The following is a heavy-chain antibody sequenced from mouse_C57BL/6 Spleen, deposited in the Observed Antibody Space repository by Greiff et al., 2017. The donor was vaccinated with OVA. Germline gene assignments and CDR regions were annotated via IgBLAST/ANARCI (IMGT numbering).Heavy chain of an antibody. CDR3: ARSRYSAYVYFAV. CDR2: IYPGDGDT. CDR1: GYAFSSSW. D-gene: IGHD5-1*01. J-gene: IGHJ1*03. Sequence: QVQLQQSGPELVKPGASVKISCKASGYAFSSSWMNWVKQRPGKGLEWIGRIYPGDGDTNYNGKFKGKATLTADKSSSTAYMQLRSLTSEDSAVYYCARSRYSAYVYFAVWGTGTTVTVSS. V-gene: IGHV1-82*01.